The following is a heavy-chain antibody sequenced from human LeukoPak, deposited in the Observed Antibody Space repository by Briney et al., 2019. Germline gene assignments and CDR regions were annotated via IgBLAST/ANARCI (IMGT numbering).Heavy chain of an antibody. CDR1: GGSFSGYY. Sequence: KPSETPSLTCAVYGGSFSGYYWSWIRQPPGKGLEWIGEINHSGSTNYNPSLKSRVTISVDTSKNQFSLKLSSVTAADTAVYYCARGRYYYGSGSYYNGWGQGTLVTVSS. D-gene: IGHD3-10*01. J-gene: IGHJ4*02. CDR2: INHSGST. V-gene: IGHV4-34*01. CDR3: ARGRYYYGSGSYYNG.